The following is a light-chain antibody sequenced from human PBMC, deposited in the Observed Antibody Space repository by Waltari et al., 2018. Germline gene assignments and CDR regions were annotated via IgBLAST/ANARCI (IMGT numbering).Light chain of an antibody. CDR2: KAS. J-gene: IGKJ2*01. Sequence: DIQMTQSPSTLSASVGDRVTITCRASQTITNWFAWYQQKPGEAPKLLIDKASTLDMGVPSRFSGSGSGTEFPLTISSLQPDDFATYYCQQYDNYPYTFGQGTKLEIK. V-gene: IGKV1-5*03. CDR3: QQYDNYPYT. CDR1: QTITNW.